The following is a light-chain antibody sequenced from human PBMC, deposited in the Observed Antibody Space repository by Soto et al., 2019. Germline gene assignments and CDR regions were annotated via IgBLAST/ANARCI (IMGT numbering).Light chain of an antibody. J-gene: IGKJ1*01. V-gene: IGKV1-5*03. CDR1: QSISDW. CDR3: LQYETYWT. CDR2: KAS. Sequence: DIQLTQSPSFLSASIGDRGTITCRASQSISDWLAWHQQKPGKAPKLLIYKASSLESGVPSRFSGSGSGTEFTLTISSLQPDDFATYYCLQYETYWTFGQGTKVDIK.